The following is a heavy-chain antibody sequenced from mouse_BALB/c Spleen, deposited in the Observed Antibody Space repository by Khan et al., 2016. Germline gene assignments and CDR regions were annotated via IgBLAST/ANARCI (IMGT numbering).Heavy chain of an antibody. J-gene: IGHJ4*01. D-gene: IGHD2-14*01. CDR2: IRYSGST. CDR1: GYSITSDSA. Sequence: EVQLQESGPGLVKPSQSLSLSCTVTGYSITSDSAWNWIRQFPGNKLEWMGDIRYSGSTSYNPSLKGRTSITRDTSQHTFFLQLNSVTTEDTATYYCASYYRYYYAMDYCGQGTSAIISS. V-gene: IGHV3-2*02. CDR3: ASYYRYYYAMDY.